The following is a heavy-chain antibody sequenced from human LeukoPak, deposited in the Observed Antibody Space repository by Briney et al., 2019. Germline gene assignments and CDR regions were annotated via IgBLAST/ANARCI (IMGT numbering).Heavy chain of an antibody. CDR1: GGSISSYY. D-gene: IGHD4-17*01. CDR3: ARGGDSGGRYGSTRTHLFDY. Sequence: SETLSLTCTVSGGSISSYYWSWIRQPAGKGLEWIGRIYTSGSTNYNPSLKSRVTISVDTSKNQFSLKLSSVTAADTAVYYCARGGDSGGRYGSTRTHLFDYWGQGTLVTVSS. J-gene: IGHJ4*02. V-gene: IGHV4-4*07. CDR2: IYTSGST.